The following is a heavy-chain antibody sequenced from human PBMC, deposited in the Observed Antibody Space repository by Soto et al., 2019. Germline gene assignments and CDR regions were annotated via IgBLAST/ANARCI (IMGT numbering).Heavy chain of an antibody. D-gene: IGHD3-9*01. CDR1: GYVFTSYD. V-gene: IGHV1-8*01. J-gene: IGHJ6*01. CDR2: MNPKSGNT. CDR3: ASPGGLARDYFYSYGLDV. Sequence: DSVKVSFKASGYVFTSYDINWVRQATGQGLEWMGWMNPKSGNTGYAQKFQGRVTMTRNTSISTAYMELSGLTSEDTAVYYCASPGGLARDYFYSYGLDVWGQGTPVTVSS.